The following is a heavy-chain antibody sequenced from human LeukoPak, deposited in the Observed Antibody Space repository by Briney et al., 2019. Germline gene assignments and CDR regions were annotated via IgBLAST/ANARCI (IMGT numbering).Heavy chain of an antibody. V-gene: IGHV4-4*07. Sequence: SETLSLTCTVSGGSISSYYWTWIRQSAGKGLEWIGRINTSGSTNYNPSLRSRVTMSANTSKNQFSLNLTSVTAADTAVYSCAREGGDPRWPDPWGQGTLVTVSS. CDR3: AREGGDPRWPDP. CDR1: GGSISSYY. J-gene: IGHJ5*02. D-gene: IGHD2-15*01. CDR2: INTSGST.